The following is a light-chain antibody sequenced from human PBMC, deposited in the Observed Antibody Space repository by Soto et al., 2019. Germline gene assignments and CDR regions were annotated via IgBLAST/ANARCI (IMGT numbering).Light chain of an antibody. CDR3: QQYTKWPLT. J-gene: IGKJ4*01. V-gene: IGKV3-15*01. Sequence: EIVMTQSPATLSVSPGERATLSCRASQSVSSNLAWYQQKPGQAPRILIYHASTRATGIPARFSGSGSGTEFTLTISSLQSEEFEGYYCQQYTKWPLTVGGGTKVEIK. CDR1: QSVSSN. CDR2: HAS.